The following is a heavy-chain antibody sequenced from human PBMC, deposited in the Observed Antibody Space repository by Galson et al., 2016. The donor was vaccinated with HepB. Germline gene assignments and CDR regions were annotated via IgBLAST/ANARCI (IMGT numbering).Heavy chain of an antibody. J-gene: IGHJ1*01. CDR2: IYYTGST. V-gene: IGHV4-39*01. D-gene: IGHD1-26*01. CDR1: GASIGSGGYY. Sequence: ETLSLTCTVSGASIGSGGYYWGWIRQPPGKGLEWIWNIYYTGSTYYNPSLKSRVTMSVDTSTKQFSLKLSSVTAADTAVYYCARQFSGTYAYWGQGTLVTVSS. CDR3: ARQFSGTYAY.